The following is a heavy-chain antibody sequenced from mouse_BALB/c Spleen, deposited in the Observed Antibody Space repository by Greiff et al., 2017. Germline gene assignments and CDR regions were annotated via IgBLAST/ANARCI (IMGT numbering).Heavy chain of an antibody. Sequence: QVQLQQPGAELVKPGASVKLSCKASGYTFTNYWLGWVKQRPGHGLEWIGDIYPGGGYTNYNEKFKGKATLTADTSSSTAYMQLSSLTSEDSVVYFCAREVVATEGFAYWGQGTLVTVSA. CDR2: IYPGGGYT. D-gene: IGHD1-1*01. CDR1: GYTFTNYW. J-gene: IGHJ3*01. V-gene: IGHV1-63*02. CDR3: AREVVATEGFAY.